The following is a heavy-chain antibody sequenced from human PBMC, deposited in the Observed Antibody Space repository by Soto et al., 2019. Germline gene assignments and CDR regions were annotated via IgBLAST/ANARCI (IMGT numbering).Heavy chain of an antibody. D-gene: IGHD3-3*01. CDR1: GLTFSQYW. Sequence: LRLSCAASGLTFSQYWIHWVRQAPWQGLVWVSRISDDGTITDYADSVKGRFTVSRDNARNTHSLQMNSLRSEDTAVYFCATAVDYDFWSGTTHYGMDVWGQGTTVTVSS. CDR2: ISDDGTIT. V-gene: IGHV3-74*01. CDR3: ATAVDYDFWSGTTHYGMDV. J-gene: IGHJ6*02.